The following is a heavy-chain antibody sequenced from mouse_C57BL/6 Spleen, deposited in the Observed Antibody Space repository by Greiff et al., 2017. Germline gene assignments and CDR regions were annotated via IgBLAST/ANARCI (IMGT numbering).Heavy chain of an antibody. D-gene: IGHD1-1*01. V-gene: IGHV1-61*01. Sequence: QVQLQQPGAELVRPGSSVKLSCKASGYTFTSYWMDWVKQRPGQGLEWIGNIYPSDSETHYNQKFKDKATLTVDKSSSTAYMQLSSRTSEDSAVYYWARRHYGYWYFDVWGTGTTVTVSS. CDR2: IYPSDSET. J-gene: IGHJ1*03. CDR3: ARRHYGYWYFDV. CDR1: GYTFTSYW.